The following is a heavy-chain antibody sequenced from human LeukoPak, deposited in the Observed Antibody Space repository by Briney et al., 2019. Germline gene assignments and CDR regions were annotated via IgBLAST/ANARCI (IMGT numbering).Heavy chain of an antibody. CDR1: GFTFSSYA. CDR2: ISGSGGST. V-gene: IGHV3-23*01. CDR3: AKAVAVARYAQLDY. J-gene: IGHJ4*02. Sequence: GGSLRLSCAASGFTFSSYAVSWVRQAPGKGLEWVSAISGSGGSTYYADSVKGRFTISRDNSKNTLYLQMNSLRAEDTAVYYCAKAVAVARYAQLDYWGQGTLVTVSS. D-gene: IGHD6-19*01.